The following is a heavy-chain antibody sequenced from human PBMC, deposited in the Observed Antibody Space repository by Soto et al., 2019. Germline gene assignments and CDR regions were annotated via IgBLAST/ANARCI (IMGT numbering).Heavy chain of an antibody. V-gene: IGHV3-48*02. D-gene: IGHD3-3*01. CDR1: GFTFSSYS. CDR3: ARGYYDFWSGYYSPAPGYGMDV. Sequence: GGSLRLSCAASGFTFSSYSMNWVRQAPGKGLEWVSYISSSSSTIYYADSVKGRFTISRDNAKNSLYLQMNSLRDEDTAVYYCARGYYDFWSGYYSPAPGYGMDVWGQGTTVTVSS. CDR2: ISSSSSTI. J-gene: IGHJ6*02.